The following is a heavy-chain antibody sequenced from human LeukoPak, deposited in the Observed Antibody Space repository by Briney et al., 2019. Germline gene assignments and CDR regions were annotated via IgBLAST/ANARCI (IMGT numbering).Heavy chain of an antibody. Sequence: SETLSLTCAVYGGSFSGYYWSWIRQPPGKGLEWIGEINHSGSTNYNPSLESRVTISVDTSKNQFSLKLSSVTAADTAVYYCARIQVGFDYWGQGTLVTVSS. J-gene: IGHJ4*02. CDR2: INHSGST. D-gene: IGHD1-26*01. CDR3: ARIQVGFDY. CDR1: GGSFSGYY. V-gene: IGHV4-34*01.